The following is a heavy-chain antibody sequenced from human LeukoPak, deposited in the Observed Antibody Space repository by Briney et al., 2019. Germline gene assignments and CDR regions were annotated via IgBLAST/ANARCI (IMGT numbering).Heavy chain of an antibody. V-gene: IGHV4-34*01. Sequence: SETLSLTCAVSGGSFSGCCWSWVRQPPGKGLEWVGEINHSGSTNYNTPLKSRVTISVDTSKNKFSLTLSSVTAADTAVYYCARCDSSGYYWNYYYYMDVWGKGTTVTVSS. CDR2: INHSGST. J-gene: IGHJ6*03. CDR3: ARCDSSGYYWNYYYYMDV. CDR1: GGSFSGCC. D-gene: IGHD3-22*01.